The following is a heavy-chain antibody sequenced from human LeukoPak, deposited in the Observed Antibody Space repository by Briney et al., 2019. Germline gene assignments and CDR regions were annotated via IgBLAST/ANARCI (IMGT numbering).Heavy chain of an antibody. J-gene: IGHJ3*02. V-gene: IGHV3-21*01. CDR1: GFTFSSYS. D-gene: IGHD2-21*02. CDR2: ISSSSSYI. CDR3: ARNIDQCCGGDCYSLHDAFDI. Sequence: PGGSLRLSCAASGFTFSSYSMNWVRQAPGKGLEWVSSISSSSSYIYYADSVKGRFTISRDNAKNSLYLQMNSLRAEDTAVYYCARNIDQCCGGDCYSLHDAFDIWGQGTMVTVSS.